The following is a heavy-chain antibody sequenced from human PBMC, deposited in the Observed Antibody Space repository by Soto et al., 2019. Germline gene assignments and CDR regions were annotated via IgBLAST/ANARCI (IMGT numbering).Heavy chain of an antibody. V-gene: IGHV1-8*02. CDR2: MNPNSGNT. J-gene: IGHJ4*02. Sequence: ASVKVSCKASGGTFSSYAINWVRQATGQGLEWMGWMNPNSGNTGYAQKFQGRVTMTRNTSISTAYMELSSLRSEDTAVYYCARGREQWLVDWGQGTLVTVSS. CDR3: ARGREQWLVD. CDR1: GGTFSSYA. D-gene: IGHD6-19*01.